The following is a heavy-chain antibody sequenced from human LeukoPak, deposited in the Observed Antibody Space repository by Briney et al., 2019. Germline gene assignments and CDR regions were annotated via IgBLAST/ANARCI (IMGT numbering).Heavy chain of an antibody. CDR1: GYTFTGYY. CDR3: ARDHSSRTWFDP. CDR2: INPNSGGT. Sequence: ASVKVSCRASGYTFTGYYMHWVRQAPGQGLEWMGWINPNSGGTNYAQRFQGRVTMTRDTSISTAYMELSRLRSDDTAVYYRARDHSSRTWFDPWGQGTLVTVSS. D-gene: IGHD6-13*01. J-gene: IGHJ5*02. V-gene: IGHV1-2*02.